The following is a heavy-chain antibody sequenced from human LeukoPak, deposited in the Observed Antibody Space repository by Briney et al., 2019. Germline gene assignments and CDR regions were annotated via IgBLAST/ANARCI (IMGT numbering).Heavy chain of an antibody. CDR2: ISYDGSNK. J-gene: IGHJ2*01. Sequence: GRSLRLSCAASGFTFSYYDMHWVRQAPGTGLEWVAVISYDGSNKYYADSVKGRFTISRDNSKNTLYLQMNSLRAEDTAVYYCAHSAVAGYWYFDLWGRGTLVTVSS. D-gene: IGHD6-13*01. CDR3: AHSAVAGYWYFDL. CDR1: GFTFSYYD. V-gene: IGHV3-30*03.